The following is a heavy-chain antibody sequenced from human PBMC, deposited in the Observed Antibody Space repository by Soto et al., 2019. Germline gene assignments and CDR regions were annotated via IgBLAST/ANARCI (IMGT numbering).Heavy chain of an antibody. J-gene: IGHJ6*02. V-gene: IGHV1-69*13. CDR2: IIPIFGTA. Sequence: SVKVSCKASGGTFSSYAISWVRQAPGQGLEWMGGIIPIFGTANYAQKFQGRVTVTADESTSTAYMELSSLRSEDTAVYYCARDPPLTVTTTYGMDVWGQGTTVTVSS. CDR1: GGTFSSYA. CDR3: ARDPPLTVTTTYGMDV. D-gene: IGHD4-17*01.